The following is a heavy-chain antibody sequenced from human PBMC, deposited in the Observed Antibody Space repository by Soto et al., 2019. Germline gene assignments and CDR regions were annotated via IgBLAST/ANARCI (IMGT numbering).Heavy chain of an antibody. V-gene: IGHV1-18*01. CDR1: GYTFTSYG. Sequence: QVQLVQSGAEVKKPGASVKVSCKASGYTFTSYGISWVRQAPGQGLEWMGWISAYNGNTNYAQTLQGRVTMTTDTSMSTAYMELRSLRSDDTAVYYCASSYFGSGTPYYYGMDVWGQGTTVTVSS. D-gene: IGHD3-10*01. CDR3: ASSYFGSGTPYYYGMDV. CDR2: ISAYNGNT. J-gene: IGHJ6*02.